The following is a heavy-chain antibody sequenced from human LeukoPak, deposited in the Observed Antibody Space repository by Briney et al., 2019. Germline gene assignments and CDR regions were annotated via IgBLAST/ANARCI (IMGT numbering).Heavy chain of an antibody. CDR1: GYTSTSYY. CDR2: SSPYDGNT. Sequence: ATVNVSCTASGYTSTSYYVHCVRHAPGQGREWMGWSSPYDGNTNYAQKLHGRVTMTADTSTNTAYMELRSLRSDDTAVYYCARTTGTYNYFDPWGQGTLVTVSS. V-gene: IGHV1-18*04. J-gene: IGHJ5*02. CDR3: ARTTGTYNYFDP. D-gene: IGHD3-9*01.